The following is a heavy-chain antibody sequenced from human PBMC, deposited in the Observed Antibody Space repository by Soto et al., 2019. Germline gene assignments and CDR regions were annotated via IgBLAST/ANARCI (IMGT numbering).Heavy chain of an antibody. V-gene: IGHV3-11*01. D-gene: IGHD3-10*01. CDR2: ISTTGSTI. CDR1: GFTFSDYY. CDR3: AGAGGSERSYWYFDP. J-gene: IGHJ2*01. Sequence: QVQLVESGGGLVKPGGSLRLSCAASGFTFSDYYMSWIRQAPGKGLEWVAYISTTGSTIYYPDSVRGRFTISRDNAKKSLYLHMNSLRAEDTAVYYCAGAGGSERSYWYFDPWGRGTLVTVSS.